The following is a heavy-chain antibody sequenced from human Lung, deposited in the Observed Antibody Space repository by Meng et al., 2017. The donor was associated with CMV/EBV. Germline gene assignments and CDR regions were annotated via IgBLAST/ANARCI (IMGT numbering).Heavy chain of an antibody. CDR3: AREKEGRMSTISAFDI. D-gene: IGHD5-24*01. CDR2: IYAGGST. CDR1: GFTVINNY. Sequence: SCAASGFTVINNYMNWVRQAPGKGLEWVSIIYAGGSTDYADSVNGRCTISRDNSKNTLYLQMNSRRPEDTAVYYCAREKEGRMSTISAFDIWGQGKXVTVSS. J-gene: IGHJ3*02. V-gene: IGHV3-66*02.